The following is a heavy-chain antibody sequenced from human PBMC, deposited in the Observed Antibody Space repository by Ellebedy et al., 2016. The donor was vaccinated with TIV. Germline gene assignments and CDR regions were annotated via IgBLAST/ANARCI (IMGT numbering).Heavy chain of an antibody. Sequence: GESLKISXAASGFTFSSYAMSWVRQAPGKGLEWVSAISGSGGSTYYADSVKGRFTISRDNSKNTLYLQMNSLRAEDTAVYYCAKEYPWPRGYYYGMDVWGQGTTVTVSS. CDR1: GFTFSSYA. D-gene: IGHD2-2*01. V-gene: IGHV3-23*01. CDR2: ISGSGGST. CDR3: AKEYPWPRGYYYGMDV. J-gene: IGHJ6*02.